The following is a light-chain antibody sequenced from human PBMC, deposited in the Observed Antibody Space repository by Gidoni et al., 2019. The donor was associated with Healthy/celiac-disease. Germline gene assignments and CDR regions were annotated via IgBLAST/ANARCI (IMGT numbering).Light chain of an antibody. J-gene: IGKJ3*01. CDR3: QQYNNWPPRT. CDR2: GAS. Sequence: EIMMPQSPAPLSVSPGERATLSCRASQSVSSNLAWYQQKPGQAPRLLIYGASTRATGIPARFSGSGSGTEFTLTISSLQAEDFAVYYCQQYNNWPPRTFXPXTKVDIK. CDR1: QSVSSN. V-gene: IGKV3-15*01.